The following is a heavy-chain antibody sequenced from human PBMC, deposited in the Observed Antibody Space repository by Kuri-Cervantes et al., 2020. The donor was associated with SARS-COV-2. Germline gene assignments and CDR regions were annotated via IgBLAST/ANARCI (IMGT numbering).Heavy chain of an antibody. CDR3: ARWPTWSGSIDY. D-gene: IGHD3-3*01. CDR1: GGSISSYY. CDR2: IYYSGIT. J-gene: IGHJ4*02. Sequence: GSLRLSCTVSGGSISSYYWSWIRQPPGKGLEWIGYIYYSGITNYNPSLKSRVTISVDTSKDQFSLKLSSVTAADTAVYYCARWPTWSGSIDYWGQGTLVTVSS. V-gene: IGHV4-59*01.